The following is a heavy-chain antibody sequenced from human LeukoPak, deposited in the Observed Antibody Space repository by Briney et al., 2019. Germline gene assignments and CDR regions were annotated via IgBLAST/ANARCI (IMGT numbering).Heavy chain of an antibody. D-gene: IGHD5-12*01. J-gene: IGHJ4*02. Sequence: PSETLSLTCTISGDSITNETYYWAWIRQPPGKGLEWIGSIAYSGKTYSNPSLTRQATTSIDTAKTYFSLQNTSLTAPDTPVYYSARPGRTGHLVACLDCWSQGTLVTVSS. CDR2: IAYSGKT. V-gene: IGHV4-39*01. CDR1: GDSITNETYY. CDR3: ARPGRTGHLVACLDC.